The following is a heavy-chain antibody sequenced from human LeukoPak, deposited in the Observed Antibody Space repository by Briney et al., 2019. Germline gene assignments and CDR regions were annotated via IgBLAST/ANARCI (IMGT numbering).Heavy chain of an antibody. CDR1: GFTFSSYA. D-gene: IGHD6-19*01. J-gene: IGHJ6*04. CDR3: ARDKQWPRSYYYYYYGMDV. V-gene: IGHV3-30*04. Sequence: GGSLRLSCAAPGFTFSSYAMHWVRQAPGKGLEWVAVISYDGSNKYYADSVKGRFTISRDNSKNTLHLQMNSLRAEDTAVYYCARDKQWPRSYYYYYYGMDVWGKGTTVTVSS. CDR2: ISYDGSNK.